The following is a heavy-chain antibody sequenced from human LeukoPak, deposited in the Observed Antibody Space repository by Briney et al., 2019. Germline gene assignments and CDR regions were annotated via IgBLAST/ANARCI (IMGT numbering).Heavy chain of an antibody. J-gene: IGHJ4*02. CDR3: AKESESSGWYDY. V-gene: IGHV3-43*02. D-gene: IGHD6-19*01. CDR1: GFMFHNYA. CDR2: ISGDGGST. Sequence: PGGSLRLSCAAPGFMFHNYAIHWARQAPGKGLEWVSLISGDGGSTFYADSVKGRFTISRDNSKNSLYLQMNSLRSDDTDLYYCAKESESSGWYDYWGQGTLVTVSS.